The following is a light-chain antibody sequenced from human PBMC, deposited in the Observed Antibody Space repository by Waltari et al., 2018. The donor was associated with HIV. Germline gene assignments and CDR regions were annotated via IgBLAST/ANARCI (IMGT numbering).Light chain of an antibody. CDR2: AAS. V-gene: IGKV1-9*01. Sequence: DIQFTQPPSILSASVGDRVTITCRTSQDISSYLARYQQYPGKAPKLLLYAASTLQSGIPSRFSGSGSGTEFTLTISSLQTEDFATYYCQQLESYTQISFGGGTKVGIK. CDR1: QDISSY. CDR3: QQLESYTQIS. J-gene: IGKJ4*01.